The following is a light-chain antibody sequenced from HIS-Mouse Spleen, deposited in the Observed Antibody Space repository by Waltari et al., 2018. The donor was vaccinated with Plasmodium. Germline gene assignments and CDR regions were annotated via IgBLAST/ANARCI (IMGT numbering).Light chain of an antibody. J-gene: IGKJ4*01. CDR2: GAS. Sequence: EIVLTQSPGTLSLSPGERATLSCRASQSVSSSYLAWYQEKPGQAPRLLIYGASSRATGIPDRFSGRWSGTDFTLTISRLEPEDFAVYYCQQYGSSPQITFGGGTKVEIK. CDR1: QSVSSSY. CDR3: QQYGSSPQIT. V-gene: IGKV3-20*01.